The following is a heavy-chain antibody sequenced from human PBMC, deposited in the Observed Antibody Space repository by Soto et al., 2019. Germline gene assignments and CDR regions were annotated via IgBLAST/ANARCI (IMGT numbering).Heavy chain of an antibody. Sequence: SGPTLVNPTETLTLTCTFSGFSLTSPGMCVSWIRQSPGKALEWLALIEGDDDDKYYSTSLKTRLTISKDTRKNQVVLTMANMEPADTATYYCARSIRGPRRFNGMDVWGQGTTVTVSS. CDR3: ARSIRGPRRFNGMDV. CDR2: IEGDDDDK. J-gene: IGHJ6*02. CDR1: GFSLTSPGMC. V-gene: IGHV2-70*13. D-gene: IGHD1-20*01.